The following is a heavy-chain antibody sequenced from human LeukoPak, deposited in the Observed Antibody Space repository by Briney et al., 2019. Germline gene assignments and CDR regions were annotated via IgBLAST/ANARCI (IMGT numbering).Heavy chain of an antibody. V-gene: IGHV3-21*01. CDR1: GFTFSNYN. J-gene: IGHJ4*02. Sequence: GGSLRLSCAASGFTFSNYNMNWVRQAPGKGLEWVSSIVAGGTYTHYADSVKGRFTISRDNAKNSLNLQMTRLRAEDTAVYYCAGDTRVYSDFWSGYSNWGQGTLVTVSS. D-gene: IGHD3-3*01. CDR3: AGDTRVYSDFWSGYSN. CDR2: IVAGGTYT.